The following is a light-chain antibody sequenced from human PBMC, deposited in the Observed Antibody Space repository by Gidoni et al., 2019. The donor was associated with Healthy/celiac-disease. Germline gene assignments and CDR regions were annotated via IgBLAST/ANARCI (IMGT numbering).Light chain of an antibody. CDR3: QQYGSSPLT. V-gene: IGKV3-20*01. CDR1: QSVSNSY. Sequence: EIVLTQSPGTLSLSPGERATHTCRASQSVSNSYLAWYQQKPGQAPRLLSSGASSRATGLPDRWGGSGCGTDFTLTISRLEPEDFAVYYCQQYGSSPLTFGGGTKVEIK. J-gene: IGKJ4*01. CDR2: GAS.